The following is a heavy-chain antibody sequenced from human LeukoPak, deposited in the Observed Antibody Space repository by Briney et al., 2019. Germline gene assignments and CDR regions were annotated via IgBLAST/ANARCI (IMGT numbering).Heavy chain of an antibody. CDR3: ARGWVGVRGSFNY. D-gene: IGHD3-16*01. Sequence: SETLSLTCLVYGGSFNGYYWSWIRQPPANGLEWTGEINHSGSTNYNPPLTSRVTMSLDTSKSQFSLKLTSVTAADTAVYYFARGWVGVRGSFNYWGQGTLVTVSS. V-gene: IGHV4-34*01. J-gene: IGHJ4*02. CDR1: GGSFNGYY. CDR2: INHSGST.